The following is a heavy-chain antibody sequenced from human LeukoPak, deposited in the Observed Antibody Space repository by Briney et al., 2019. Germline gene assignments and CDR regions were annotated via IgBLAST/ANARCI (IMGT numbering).Heavy chain of an antibody. CDR1: GITLSNYG. CDR2: LSGSAGGT. J-gene: IGHJ4*02. Sequence: PGGSLRLSCAVSGITLSNYGMSWVRQAPGKGLEWVAGLSGSAGGTNYADPVKGRFTISRDNAKNTLYLQMSSLRAEDTAVYFCARRGFVIRSLLLVGSHKEAYYFDYWGQGALVTVSS. D-gene: IGHD2-21*01. CDR3: ARRGFVIRSLLLVGSHKEAYYFDY. V-gene: IGHV3-23*01.